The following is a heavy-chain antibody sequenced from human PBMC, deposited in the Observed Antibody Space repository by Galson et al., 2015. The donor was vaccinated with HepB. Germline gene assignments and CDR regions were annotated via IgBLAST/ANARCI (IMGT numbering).Heavy chain of an antibody. V-gene: IGHV3-23*01. CDR2: ISGSGGST. CDR3: AKDWNDYGDPTLDY. D-gene: IGHD4-17*01. Sequence: SLRLSCAASGSTFSSYAMSWVRQAPGKGLEWVSAISGSGGSTYYADSVKGRFTISRDNSKNTLYLQMNSLRAEDTAVYYCAKDWNDYGDPTLDYWGQGTTVTVSS. J-gene: IGHJ4*03. CDR1: GSTFSSYA.